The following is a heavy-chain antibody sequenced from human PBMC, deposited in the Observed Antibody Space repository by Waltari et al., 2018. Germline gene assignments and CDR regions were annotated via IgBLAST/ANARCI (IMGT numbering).Heavy chain of an antibody. CDR3: ARADTSGWAYYYYYGMDV. CDR2: IKQDGSGK. J-gene: IGHJ6*02. CDR1: GFTFSSYW. D-gene: IGHD6-19*01. Sequence: EVQLVESGGGLVQPGGSLRLSCAASGFTFSSYWMSWVRQAPGKGLEWVANIKQDGSGKDYVDSVKGRFTISRDNAKNSLYLQMNSLRAEDTAVYYCARADTSGWAYYYYYGMDVWGQGTTVTVSS. V-gene: IGHV3-7*01.